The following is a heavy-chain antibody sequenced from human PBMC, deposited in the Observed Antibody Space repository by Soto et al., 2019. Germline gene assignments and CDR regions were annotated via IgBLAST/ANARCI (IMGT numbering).Heavy chain of an antibody. CDR2: ISSGTSTI. D-gene: IGHD3-22*01. CDR3: ATEGDSSGWYIWFDP. V-gene: IGHV3-48*01. J-gene: IGHJ5*02. CDR1: GFTFSSYN. Sequence: EVQLAESGGGLVQPGGSLRLSCAASGFTFSSYNMNWVRQAPGKGLEWVSYISSGTSTIYYADSVKGRFTISRDNAKNALYLQMNSLRAEDTAVYYCATEGDSSGWYIWFDPWGQGTLVTVSS.